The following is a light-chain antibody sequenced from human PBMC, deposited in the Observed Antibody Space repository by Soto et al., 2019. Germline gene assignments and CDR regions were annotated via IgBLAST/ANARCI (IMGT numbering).Light chain of an antibody. CDR3: QSSDSSLSGAV. V-gene: IGLV1-40*01. CDR2: GNS. CDR1: SSNIGAGYD. J-gene: IGLJ2*01. Sequence: QSVLTQPPSVSGAPGQRVTISCTGSSSNIGAGYDIHWYQQLPGTAPKLLMYGNSNRPSGVPDRFSGSKSGTSASLAITGLQAEDEADYYCQSSDSSLSGAVFGGGTKLTVL.